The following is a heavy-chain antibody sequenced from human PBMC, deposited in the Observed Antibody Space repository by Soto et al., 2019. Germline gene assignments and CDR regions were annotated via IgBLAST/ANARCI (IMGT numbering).Heavy chain of an antibody. V-gene: IGHV3-30*18. CDR3: AKRRVDYSSSSDYYYGMDV. D-gene: IGHD6-6*01. CDR1: GFTFSSYG. J-gene: IGHJ6*02. CDR2: ISYDGSNK. Sequence: QVQLVESGGGVVQPGRSLRLSCAASGFTFSSYGMHWVRQAPGKGLEWVAVISYDGSNKYYADSVKGRFTISRDNSKNTLYLQMNSLRAEDTAVYYCAKRRVDYSSSSDYYYGMDVWGQGTTVTVSS.